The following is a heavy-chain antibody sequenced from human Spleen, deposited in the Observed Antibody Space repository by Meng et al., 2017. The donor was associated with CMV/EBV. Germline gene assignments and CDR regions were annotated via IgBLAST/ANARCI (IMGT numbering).Heavy chain of an antibody. Sequence: SCKASGYTFTTYYMHWVRQAPGQGLEWMGWINPKTGDTLYAQKFQGWVTMTRDTSINTAYMEVTRLTSGDTAIYYCARPEVNGPFDYWGQGALVTVSS. V-gene: IGHV1-2*04. CDR1: GYTFTTYY. CDR2: INPKTGDT. CDR3: ARPEVNGPFDY. D-gene: IGHD1-14*01. J-gene: IGHJ4*02.